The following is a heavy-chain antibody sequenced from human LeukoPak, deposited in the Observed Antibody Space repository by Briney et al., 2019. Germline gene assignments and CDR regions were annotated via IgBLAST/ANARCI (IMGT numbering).Heavy chain of an antibody. J-gene: IGHJ4*02. D-gene: IGHD5-18*01. CDR2: IRYDGSEK. Sequence: PGGSLRLSCAASGFTFSTYGMHWVRQAPGKGLEWVAFIRYDGSEKYSTDSVKGRFTISRDNSKNTLHLRMNSLTAEDTAVYYCAKDRSYHYFDYWGQGTLVTVSS. CDR3: AKDRSYHYFDY. CDR1: GFTFSTYG. V-gene: IGHV3-30*02.